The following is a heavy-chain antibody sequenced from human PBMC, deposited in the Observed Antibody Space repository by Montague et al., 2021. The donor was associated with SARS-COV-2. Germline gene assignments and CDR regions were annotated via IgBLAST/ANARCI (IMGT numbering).Heavy chain of an antibody. CDR3: ARDRPRSYYYDSGTYTWGGYGMDV. CDR2: INQSGRT. D-gene: IGHD3-10*01. V-gene: IGHV4-34*10. J-gene: IGHJ6*02. Sequence: SETLSLTCAVYGGSFSGYYWSWIRQPPEKGLEWIGEINQSGRTNNNPSLKSRVTMSVDTSKNQFSLKLSSVTAADTAVYYCARDRPRSYYYDSGTYTWGGYGMDVWGQGTTVTVSS. CDR1: GGSFSGYY.